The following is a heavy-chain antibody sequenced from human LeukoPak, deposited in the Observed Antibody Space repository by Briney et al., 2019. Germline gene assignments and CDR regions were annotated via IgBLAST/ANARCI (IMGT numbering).Heavy chain of an antibody. CDR2: ISSSGSSI. CDR1: GFSFNNYK. J-gene: IGHJ4*02. V-gene: IGHV3-48*01. D-gene: IGHD3-22*01. Sequence: PGGSLRLSCAASGFSFNNYKMNWVRQAPGKGLEWLAYISSSGSSIYYAESVMGRFTISRDNTKNLLYLQLNSLRAEDTGLYYCARGADFYDSSGLVWGQGTLVSVSS. CDR3: ARGADFYDSSGLV.